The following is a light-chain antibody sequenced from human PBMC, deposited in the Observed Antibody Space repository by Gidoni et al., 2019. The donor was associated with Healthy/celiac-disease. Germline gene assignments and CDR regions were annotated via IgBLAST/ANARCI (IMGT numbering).Light chain of an antibody. Sequence: VMTQSPDSLAVSLGERATINCKSSQSVLYSSNNKNYLAWYQQKPGQPPKLLIYWASTRESGVPDRFSGSGSGTDVTLTISSLQAEDVAVYYCQQYYSTPWTFGQXTKVEIK. CDR1: QSVLYSSNNKNY. CDR2: WAS. CDR3: QQYYSTPWT. V-gene: IGKV4-1*01. J-gene: IGKJ1*01.